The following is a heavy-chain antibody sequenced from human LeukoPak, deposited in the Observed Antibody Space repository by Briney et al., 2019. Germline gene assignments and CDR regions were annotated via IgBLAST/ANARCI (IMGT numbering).Heavy chain of an antibody. D-gene: IGHD3-22*01. V-gene: IGHV4-59*01. Sequence: PSETLSLTCTVSGSSISSYYWSWIRQPPGKGLEWIGYVYYSGNTNYNPSLKSRVTISVDTSQNQSSLKVSSVTAADTAVFYCARHNSGYYFDYWGQGTLVTVSS. CDR3: ARHNSGYYFDY. J-gene: IGHJ4*02. CDR2: VYYSGNT. CDR1: GSSISSYY.